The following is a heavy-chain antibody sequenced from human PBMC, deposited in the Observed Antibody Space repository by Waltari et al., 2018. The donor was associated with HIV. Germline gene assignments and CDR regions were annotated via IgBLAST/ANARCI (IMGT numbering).Heavy chain of an antibody. CDR3: ARLKTYGMDV. CDR2: ITSRSSAI. V-gene: IGHV3-48*01. CDR1: GFTFNNYG. Sequence: EVQLVESGGGLVQPGGSLRLSCAASGFTFNNYGMSWVRQVPGRGLEWVSYITSRSSAIYYADSLKGRFTLSRDNANNSLYLQMNTLRGEDTAVYYCARLKTYGMDVWGQGTTVTVSS. J-gene: IGHJ6*02.